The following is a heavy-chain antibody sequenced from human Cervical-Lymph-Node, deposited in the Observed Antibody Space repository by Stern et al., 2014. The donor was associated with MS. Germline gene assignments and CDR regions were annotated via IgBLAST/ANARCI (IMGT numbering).Heavy chain of an antibody. CDR3: ARDVGLDH. D-gene: IGHD1-26*01. Sequence: QLQLQESGPGLVKPAETLSLTCSVSGVSISLYYWSWVRQAPGKGLEWIGYIYYSGSTTYNPSLKSRVTMSVDTSMNQFSLKLSSVTAADTAVYYCARDVGLDHWGQGTLVTVSS. V-gene: IGHV4-59*01. CDR2: IYYSGST. J-gene: IGHJ4*02. CDR1: GVSISLYY.